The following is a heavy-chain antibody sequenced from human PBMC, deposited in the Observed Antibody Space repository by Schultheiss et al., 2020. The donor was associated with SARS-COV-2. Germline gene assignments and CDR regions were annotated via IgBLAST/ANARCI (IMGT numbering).Heavy chain of an antibody. CDR1: GGSISSYY. Sequence: SETLSLTCTVSGGSISSYYWSWIRQHPGKGLEWIGYIYYSGSTYYNPSLKSRVTMSLDTSKNQFSLKLSSVTAADTAVYYCARVTYYDFWSGGAGYYYGMDVWGQGTTVTVSS. V-gene: IGHV4-59*12. CDR2: IYYSGST. CDR3: ARVTYYDFWSGGAGYYYGMDV. J-gene: IGHJ6*02. D-gene: IGHD3-3*01.